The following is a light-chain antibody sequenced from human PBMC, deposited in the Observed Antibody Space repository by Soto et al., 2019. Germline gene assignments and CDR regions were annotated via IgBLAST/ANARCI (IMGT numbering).Light chain of an antibody. J-gene: IGKJ5*01. CDR3: QHYNGFSRT. CDR2: NVS. Sequence: DIQMTQSPSTLSASVGDRVTITCRASQSVSTWLAWYQQKPGRAPKLVIYNVSILESGVPSRFSGSGSGTEFTLTISNLQPDDFATYYCQHYNGFSRTFGQGTRLEIK. CDR1: QSVSTW. V-gene: IGKV1-5*01.